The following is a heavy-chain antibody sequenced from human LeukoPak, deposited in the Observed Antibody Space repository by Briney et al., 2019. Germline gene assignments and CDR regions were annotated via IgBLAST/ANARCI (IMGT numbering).Heavy chain of an antibody. CDR1: GFTFSSYG. J-gene: IGHJ5*02. D-gene: IGHD1-26*01. CDR3: AKDLSGSNWFDP. Sequence: EGSLRLSCAASGFTFSSYGMHWVRQAPGKGLEWVAVISYDGSNKYYADSVKGRFTISRDNSKNTLYLQMNSLRAEDTAVYYCAKDLSGSNWFDPWGQGTLVTVSS. V-gene: IGHV3-30*18. CDR2: ISYDGSNK.